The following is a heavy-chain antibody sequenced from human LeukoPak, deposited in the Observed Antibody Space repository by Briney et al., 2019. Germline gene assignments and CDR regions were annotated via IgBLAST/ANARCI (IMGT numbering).Heavy chain of an antibody. CDR2: IYSPGTN. J-gene: IGHJ3*02. D-gene: IGHD3-22*01. CDR3: ARGIGTSYDSSRDAFDI. CDR1: AGSINSGDYY. V-gene: IGHV4-61*02. Sequence: PQTLSLTCTVSAGSINSGDYYWSWIRQPAGKGLEWIGRIYSPGTNYNYNPSVKSRVTISIDTSKNQFSLKLTSVTAADTAVYYCARGIGTSYDSSRDAFDIWGQGTMVTVSS.